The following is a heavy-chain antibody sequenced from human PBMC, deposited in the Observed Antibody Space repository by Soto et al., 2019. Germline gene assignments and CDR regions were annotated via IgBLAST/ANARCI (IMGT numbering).Heavy chain of an antibody. D-gene: IGHD2-2*02. CDR1: GYTFTGYY. CDR2: INPNSGGT. J-gene: IGHJ6*02. Sequence: AAVKVSCKASGYTFTGYYMHWVRQAPGQGLEWMGWINPNSGGTNYAQKFQGRVTMTRDTSISTAYMELSRLRSDDTAVYYCATAVLYCSRTSCYMDYYGMDVWGQGTTVTVSS. V-gene: IGHV1-2*02. CDR3: ATAVLYCSRTSCYMDYYGMDV.